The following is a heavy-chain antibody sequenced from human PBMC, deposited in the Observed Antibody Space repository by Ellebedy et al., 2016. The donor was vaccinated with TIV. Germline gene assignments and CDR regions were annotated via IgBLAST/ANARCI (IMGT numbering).Heavy chain of an antibody. D-gene: IGHD2-21*02. V-gene: IGHV4-59*01. J-gene: IGHJ4*02. CDR3: AIGYDNTGFEDCPYDH. Sequence: MPSETLSLTCSVSGGSIGRYFCTWIRQSPEKELDWIGYVFFSGYTNYNPSLGSRVTISIDTSKGQFSLRLTPVTAADTAVYYCAIGYDNTGFEDCPYDHWGQGTLVTVSS. CDR2: VFFSGYT. CDR1: GGSIGRYF.